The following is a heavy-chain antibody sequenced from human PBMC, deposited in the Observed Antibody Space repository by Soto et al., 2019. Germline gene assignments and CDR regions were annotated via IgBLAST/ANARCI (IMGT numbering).Heavy chain of an antibody. V-gene: IGHV3-23*01. J-gene: IGHJ4*02. CDR3: AKDVVGYCSSTSCYVLDY. CDR2: ISGSGGST. CDR1: GFTFSSYA. Sequence: PGGSLRLSCAASGFTFSSYAMSWVRQAPGKGLEWVSAISGSGGSTYYADSVKGRFTISRDNSKNTLYLQMNSLRAEDTAVYYCAKDVVGYCSSTSCYVLDYWGQGTLVTVSS. D-gene: IGHD2-2*01.